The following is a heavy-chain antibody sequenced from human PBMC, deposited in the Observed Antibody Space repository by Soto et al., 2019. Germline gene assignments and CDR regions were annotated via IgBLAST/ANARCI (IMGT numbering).Heavy chain of an antibody. Sequence: GGSLRLSCGAPGFTFYTYWMNWVRPAPGMGLEWVANIKSDGSERYYVDSVKGRFTISRDNTKNSMYLQMNSLRAEDTAVYYCAKDLVKTSSWPADWGQRTLVTVSS. CDR1: GFTFYTYW. J-gene: IGHJ4*02. CDR2: IKSDGSER. V-gene: IGHV3-7*01. CDR3: AKDLVKTSSWPAD. D-gene: IGHD2-2*01.